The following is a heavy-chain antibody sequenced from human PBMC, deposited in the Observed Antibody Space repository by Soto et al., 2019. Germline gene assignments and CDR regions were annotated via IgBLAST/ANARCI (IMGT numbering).Heavy chain of an antibody. Sequence: PGGSLRLSCAASGFTFSSYAMSWVRQAPGKGLEWVSAISGSGGSTYYADSVKGRFTISRDNSKNTLYLQMNSLRAEDTAVYYCAKLQRITIFGVVTHFDYWGQGTLVTVSS. V-gene: IGHV3-23*01. CDR3: AKLQRITIFGVVTHFDY. J-gene: IGHJ4*02. D-gene: IGHD3-3*01. CDR1: GFTFSSYA. CDR2: ISGSGGST.